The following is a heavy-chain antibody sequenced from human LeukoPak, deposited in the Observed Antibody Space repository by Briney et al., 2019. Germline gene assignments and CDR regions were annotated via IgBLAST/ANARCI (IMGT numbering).Heavy chain of an antibody. CDR2: IYYSGST. CDR1: GGSFSSYY. Sequence: KPSETLSLTCAVYGGSFSSYYWSWIRQPPGKGLEWIGYIYYSGSTNYNPSLKSRVTISVDTSKNQFSLKLSSVTAADTAVYYCAREHSNYVRNNWFDPWGQGTLVTVSS. CDR3: AREHSNYVRNNWFDP. D-gene: IGHD4-11*01. V-gene: IGHV4-59*01. J-gene: IGHJ5*02.